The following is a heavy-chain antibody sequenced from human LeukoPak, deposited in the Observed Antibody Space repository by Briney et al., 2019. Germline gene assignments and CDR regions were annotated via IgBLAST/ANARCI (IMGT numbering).Heavy chain of an antibody. CDR2: IYHSGST. CDR1: GGSISSSSW. D-gene: IGHD6-13*01. J-gene: IGHJ5*02. V-gene: IGHV4-4*02. Sequence: SETLSLTCTVSGGSISSSSWWSWVRQPPGKGLEWIGEIYHSGSTNYNPSLKSRVTISVDKSKNQFSLKLSSVTAADTAVYYCARPIAGRHNWFDPWGQGTLVTVSS. CDR3: ARPIAGRHNWFDP.